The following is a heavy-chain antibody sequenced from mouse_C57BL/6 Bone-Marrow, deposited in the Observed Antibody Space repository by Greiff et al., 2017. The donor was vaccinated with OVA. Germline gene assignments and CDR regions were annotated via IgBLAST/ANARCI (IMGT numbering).Heavy chain of an antibody. V-gene: IGHV5-4*01. CDR1: GFTFSSYA. CDR3: ARLLWYFDV. CDR2: ISDGGSYT. Sequence: EVQGVESGGGLVKPGGSLKLSCAASGFTFSSYAMSWVRQTPEKRLEWVATISDGGSYTYYPDNVKGRFTISRDNAKNNLYLQMSHLKSEDTAMYYCARLLWYFDVWCTGTTVTVSS. D-gene: IGHD2-12*01. J-gene: IGHJ1*03.